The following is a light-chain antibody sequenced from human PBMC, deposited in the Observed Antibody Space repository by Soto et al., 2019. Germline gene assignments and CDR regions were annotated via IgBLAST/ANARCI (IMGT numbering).Light chain of an antibody. CDR2: DAS. Sequence: DIQMTQSPSTLSASVGDTVTITCRASQNIGRWLAWYQQKPGKAPKLLIYDASNLESGVPSRISGSRSGTEFTLTISSLQPDDFATYYCQQFTSYSSLTFGPGTKVHIK. CDR1: QNIGRW. V-gene: IGKV1-5*01. CDR3: QQFTSYSSLT. J-gene: IGKJ3*01.